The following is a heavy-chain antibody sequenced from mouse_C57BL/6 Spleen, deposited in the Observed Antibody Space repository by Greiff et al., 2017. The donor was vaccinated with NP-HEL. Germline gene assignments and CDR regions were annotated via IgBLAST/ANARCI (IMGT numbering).Heavy chain of an antibody. J-gene: IGHJ2*01. CDR2: ISSGGDYI. CDR3: TRQTAQYYFDY. D-gene: IGHD3-2*02. V-gene: IGHV5-9-1*02. CDR1: GFTFSSYA. Sequence: EVKLVESGEGLVKPGGSLKLSCAASGFTFSSYAMSWVRQTPEKRLEWVAYISSGGDYIYYADTVKGRFTISRDNARNTLYLQMSSLKSEDTAMYYCTRQTAQYYFDYWGQGTTLTVSS.